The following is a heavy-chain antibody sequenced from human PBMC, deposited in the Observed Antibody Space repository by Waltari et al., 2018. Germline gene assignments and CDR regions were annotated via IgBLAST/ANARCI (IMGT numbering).Heavy chain of an antibody. CDR1: GYTFTGYY. CDR2: INPNSGGT. Sequence: QVQLVQSGAEVKKPGASVKVSCKASGYTFTGYYMHWVRQAPGQGLEWMGRINPNSGGTNYAQKFQGRVTMTRDTSISTAYMELSRLRSDDTAVYYCARDRGRYPTWWYFDLWGRGTLVTVSS. CDR3: ARDRGRYPTWWYFDL. D-gene: IGHD3-10*01. J-gene: IGHJ2*01. V-gene: IGHV1-2*06.